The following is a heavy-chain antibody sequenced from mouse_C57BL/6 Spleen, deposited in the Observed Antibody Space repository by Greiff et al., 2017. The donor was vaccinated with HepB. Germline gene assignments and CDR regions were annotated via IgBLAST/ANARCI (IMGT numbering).Heavy chain of an antibody. J-gene: IGHJ1*03. CDR2: IYPGDGDT. V-gene: IGHV1-80*01. Sequence: VQLQQSGAELVKPGASVKISCKASGYAFSSYWMNWVKQRPGKGLEWIGQIYPGDGDTNYNGKFKGKATLTADKSSSTAYMQLSSLTSEDSAVYFCARGADGNYVYFDVWGTGTMVTVSS. D-gene: IGHD2-1*01. CDR1: GYAFSSYW. CDR3: ARGADGNYVYFDV.